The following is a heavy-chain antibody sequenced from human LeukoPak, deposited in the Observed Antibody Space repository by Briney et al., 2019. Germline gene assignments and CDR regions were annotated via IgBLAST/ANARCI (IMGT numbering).Heavy chain of an antibody. CDR3: ARDGDDYGDYGLDY. CDR1: GFTFSSYG. CDR2: IRYDGSNK. D-gene: IGHD4-17*01. J-gene: IGHJ4*02. V-gene: IGHV3-33*08. Sequence: GRSLRLSCAASGFTFSSYGMHWVRQAPGKGLEWVAFIRYDGSNKYYADSVKGRFTISRDNSKNTLYLQMNSLRAEDTAVYYCARDGDDYGDYGLDYWGQGTLVTVSS.